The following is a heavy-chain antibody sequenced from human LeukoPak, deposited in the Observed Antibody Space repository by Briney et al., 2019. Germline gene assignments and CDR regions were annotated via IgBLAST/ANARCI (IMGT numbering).Heavy chain of an antibody. CDR1: GFTFSSNG. D-gene: IGHD5/OR15-5a*01. CDR2: IWYDGSKK. CDR3: ARLQGVSTFDY. Sequence: PGRSLTLSCAASGFTFSSNGVQWVRQAPGKGLEWVALIWYDGSKKYYADSVKGRFTISRDNSENTLYLQLNSLRAEDTAIYYCARLQGVSTFDYWGQGTLVTVSS. J-gene: IGHJ4*02. V-gene: IGHV3-33*01.